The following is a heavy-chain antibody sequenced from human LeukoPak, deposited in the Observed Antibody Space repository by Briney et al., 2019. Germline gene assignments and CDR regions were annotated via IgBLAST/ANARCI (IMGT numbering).Heavy chain of an antibody. CDR2: IYYSGST. V-gene: IGHV4-59*01. CDR3: ARGGAAYYYGSGLDY. J-gene: IGHJ4*02. Sequence: SETLSLTCTVSGGSISSYYWSWIRQPPGKGLEWIGYIYYSGSTNYNPSLKSRVTISVDTSKNQFSLKLSSVTAADTAVYYCARGGAAYYYGSGLDYWGQGTLVTVSS. CDR1: GGSISSYY. D-gene: IGHD3-10*01.